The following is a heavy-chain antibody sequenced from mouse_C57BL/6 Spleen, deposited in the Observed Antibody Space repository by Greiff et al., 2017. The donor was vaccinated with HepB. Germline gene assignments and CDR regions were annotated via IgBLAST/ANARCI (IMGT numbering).Heavy chain of an antibody. D-gene: IGHD2-3*01. J-gene: IGHJ2*01. CDR2: IHPNSGST. Sequence: QVQLKQPGAELVKPGASVKLSCKASGYTFTSYWMHWVKQRPGQGLEWIGMIHPNSGSTNYNEKFKSKATLTVDKSSSTAYMQLSSLTSEDSAVYYCARRGIYDGYYHFDYWGQGTTLTVSS. CDR1: GYTFTSYW. V-gene: IGHV1-64*01. CDR3: ARRGIYDGYYHFDY.